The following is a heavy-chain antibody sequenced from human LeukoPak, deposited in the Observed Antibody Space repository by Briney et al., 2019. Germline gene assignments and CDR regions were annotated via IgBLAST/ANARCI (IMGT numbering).Heavy chain of an antibody. J-gene: IGHJ3*02. V-gene: IGHV5-51*01. CDR2: IYPGDSET. CDR1: GYTFTTYW. CDR3: ATNTMFRGIHAFDI. Sequence: GESLKISCKGSGYTFTTYWIGWVRQMPGKGLEWMGIIYPGDSETRYSPSFQGQVTISADKSIITAYLQWSSLKASDSAMYYCATNTMFRGIHAFDIWGQGTMVTVSS. D-gene: IGHD3-10*01.